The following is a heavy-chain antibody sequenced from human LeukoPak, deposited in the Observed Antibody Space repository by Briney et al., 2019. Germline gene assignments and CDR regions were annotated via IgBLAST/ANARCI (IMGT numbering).Heavy chain of an antibody. Sequence: GGSLRLSCAASGFNFMTYGMHWVRQAPGKELEWVSSISTGSTYIYYADSVKGRFTISRDNAKNSLYLQMNSLRAEDTAVYYCARDGASLGAQFDYWGQGTLVTVSS. CDR2: ISTGSTYI. CDR1: GFNFMTYG. V-gene: IGHV3-21*01. D-gene: IGHD1-26*01. J-gene: IGHJ4*02. CDR3: ARDGASLGAQFDY.